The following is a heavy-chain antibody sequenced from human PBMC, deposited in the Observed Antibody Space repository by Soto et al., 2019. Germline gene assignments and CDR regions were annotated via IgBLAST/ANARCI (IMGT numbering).Heavy chain of an antibody. CDR3: VTNRGGGSYNSWAFAS. CDR2: IHGDGDYM. Sequence: EVQLLDSGGGLVQPGGSLRLSCAASGFTFSCCAMSWVRQAPGKGLEWVSTIHGDGDYMQYTDSVKGRFTISRDNSRNTLYLQMDSLRGDDTAVYYCVTNRGGGSYNSWAFASWGRGTLVTVSS. D-gene: IGHD1-26*01. CDR1: GFTFSCCA. V-gene: IGHV3-23*01. J-gene: IGHJ2*01.